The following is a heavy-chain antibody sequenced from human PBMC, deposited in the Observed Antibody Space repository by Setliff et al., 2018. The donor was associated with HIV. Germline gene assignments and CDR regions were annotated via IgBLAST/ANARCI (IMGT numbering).Heavy chain of an antibody. Sequence: SETLSLTCTVSGGSIDTYYWTWLRQSPGKGLEWIGYIYYTGATNYSPSLKSRVTILLDTSRRQFSLKLFSVTAADTAVYYCAREAPGSRNRWPYYFDYWGHGTLVTV. J-gene: IGHJ4*01. D-gene: IGHD2-15*01. CDR3: AREAPGSRNRWPYYFDY. CDR1: GGSIDTYY. CDR2: IYYTGAT. V-gene: IGHV4-59*01.